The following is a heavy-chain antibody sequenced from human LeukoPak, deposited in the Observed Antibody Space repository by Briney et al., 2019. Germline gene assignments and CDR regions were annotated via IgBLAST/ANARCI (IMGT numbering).Heavy chain of an antibody. V-gene: IGHV3-74*01. CDR3: VRGYCSSTTCPTLYYY. D-gene: IGHD2-2*01. J-gene: IGHJ4*02. CDR2: INNDGSTT. CDR1: GFSFRNYW. Sequence: GGSLRLSCAASGFSFRNYWMHWVRQVPGKGLVWVSRINNDGSTTSYADSVKGRFTISRDNAKNTLYLQMNSLRAEDTAMYYCVRGYCSSTTCPTLYYYWGQGTLVTVSS.